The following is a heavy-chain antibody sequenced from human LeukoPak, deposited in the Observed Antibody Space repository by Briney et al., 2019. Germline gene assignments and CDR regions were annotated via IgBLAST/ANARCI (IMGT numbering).Heavy chain of an antibody. CDR2: IAARANGGTA. CDR3: TTGPTGYGFWRSSYPIDY. CDR1: GLTFTNAY. J-gene: IGHJ4*02. Sequence: PGGSLRLSCAASGLTFTNAYMNWVRQAPGRGLEWVGRIAARANGGTADYVTSVKGRFTISRDDSENILYLQMTSLTTEDTAMYYCTTGPTGYGFWRSSYPIDYWGQGALVTVSS. V-gene: IGHV3-15*07. D-gene: IGHD3-3*01.